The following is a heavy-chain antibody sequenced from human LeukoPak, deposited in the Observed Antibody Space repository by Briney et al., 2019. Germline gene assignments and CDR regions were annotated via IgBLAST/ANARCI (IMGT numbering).Heavy chain of an antibody. CDR2: IFYTGST. CDR1: GGSISGSSYY. Sequence: PSETLSLTCTVSGGSISGSSYYWGWIRRPPGKGLEWIGSIFYTGSTFYNPSLKSRVTISVDTSKNQFSLKLSSVTATDTALYYCARHTTSWQFFGYWGQGTLVTVSS. D-gene: IGHD2-2*01. V-gene: IGHV4-39*01. CDR3: ARHTTSWQFFGY. J-gene: IGHJ4*02.